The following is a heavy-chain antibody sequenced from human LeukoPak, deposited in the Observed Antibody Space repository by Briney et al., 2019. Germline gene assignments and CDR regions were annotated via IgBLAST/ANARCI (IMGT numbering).Heavy chain of an antibody. CDR2: IKQDGSDK. J-gene: IGHJ4*02. D-gene: IGHD3-22*01. V-gene: IGHV3-7*01. CDR3: ARAYYDSSAYYVSYFDY. Sequence: GGSLRLSCAASGFTFSNYAMTWVRQAPGKGLEWVANIKQDGSDKYYVDSLKGRFTISRDNAKNSLFMQMNSMRAEDTAVYYCARAYYDSSAYYVSYFDYWGQGTLVTVSS. CDR1: GFTFSNYA.